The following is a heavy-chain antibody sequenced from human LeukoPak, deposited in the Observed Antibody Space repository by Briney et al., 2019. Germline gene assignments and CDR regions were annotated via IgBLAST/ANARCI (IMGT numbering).Heavy chain of an antibody. Sequence: GGSLRLSCAASGFAFNNYVMTWVRQAPGKGLEWVSSISGSSGSTYYTDSVKGRFTISRDNSKNTLYLQMNSLRAEDTAVYYCARDLSHCSSTSCPFDYWGQGTLVTVSS. CDR1: GFAFNNYV. J-gene: IGHJ4*02. V-gene: IGHV3-23*01. CDR3: ARDLSHCSSTSCPFDY. D-gene: IGHD2-2*01. CDR2: ISGSSGST.